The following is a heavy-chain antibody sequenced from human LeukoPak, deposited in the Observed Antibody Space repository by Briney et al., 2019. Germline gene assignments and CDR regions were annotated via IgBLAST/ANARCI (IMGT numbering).Heavy chain of an antibody. CDR1: GGSISSSSYY. J-gene: IGHJ4*02. D-gene: IGHD2-15*01. Sequence: SETLSLTCTVSGGSISSSSYYWGWIRQPPGKGLEWIGSIYYSGSTYYNPSLKSRVTISVDTSKNQFSLKLSSVTAADTAVYYCARHVGTVVVVAATPTARHFDYWGQGTLVTVSS. CDR2: IYYSGST. CDR3: ARHVGTVVVVAATPTARHFDY. V-gene: IGHV4-39*07.